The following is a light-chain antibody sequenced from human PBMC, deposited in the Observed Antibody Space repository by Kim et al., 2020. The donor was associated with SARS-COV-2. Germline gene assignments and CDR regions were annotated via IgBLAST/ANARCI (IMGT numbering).Light chain of an antibody. J-gene: IGLJ3*02. CDR3: AAWDDSLNGQV. V-gene: IGLV1-44*01. Sequence: QRVTISCSGRSSNIGSNTVHWYQQLPGTAPKLLIYSNNQRPSGVPDRFSGSKSGTSASLAISGLQSEDEADYYCAAWDDSLNGQVFGGGTQLTVL. CDR2: SNN. CDR1: SSNIGSNT.